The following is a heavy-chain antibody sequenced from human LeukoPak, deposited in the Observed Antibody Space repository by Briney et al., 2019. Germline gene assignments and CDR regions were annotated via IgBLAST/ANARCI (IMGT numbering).Heavy chain of an antibody. CDR2: IDWDNAK. V-gene: IGHV2-70*17. Sequence: ESGPALVEPTQTLTLTCTCSGFSLSSSGMCVTWIRQPPGKALEWLARIDWDNAKFHNTSLKTRLTVSKDTSKNQVVLTMTNMDPVDTATYYRARMYRRSGSHRDAFDIWGRGTMVTVSS. CDR3: ARMYRRSGSHRDAFDI. D-gene: IGHD1-26*01. CDR1: GFSLSSSGMC. J-gene: IGHJ3*02.